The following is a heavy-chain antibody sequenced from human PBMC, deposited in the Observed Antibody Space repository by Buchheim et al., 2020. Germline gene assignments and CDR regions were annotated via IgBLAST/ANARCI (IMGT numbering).Heavy chain of an antibody. CDR3: ARDWYDFWAGYYFDL. D-gene: IGHD3-3*01. V-gene: IGHV1-2*06. Sequence: QVHLVQSGAELKKPGASVKVSCKVSGYTFTAYPIHWVRQAPGQGLEWMGRVRPNSGDTTYAETFQGRLIFTTDTSVTTAFMELSGLTSDDTAVYYCARDWYDFWAGYYFDLWGQGTL. CDR1: GYTFTAYP. J-gene: IGHJ5*02. CDR2: VRPNSGDT.